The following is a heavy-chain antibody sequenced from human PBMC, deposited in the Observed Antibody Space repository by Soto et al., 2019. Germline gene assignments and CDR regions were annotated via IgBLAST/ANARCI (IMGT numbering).Heavy chain of an antibody. Sequence: QVQLVQSGGGVVQPGRSLRLSCAASGSTFSSHAMHWVRQAPGKGLEWVAVISYDGSNKYYADSVKGRFTISRDKSKNSLYLEMNSLRAEDTALYYCARDRGSSWFDPWGQGTLVTVSS. CDR1: GSTFSSHA. CDR2: ISYDGSNK. V-gene: IGHV3-30-3*01. CDR3: ARDRGSSWFDP. J-gene: IGHJ5*02. D-gene: IGHD2-15*01.